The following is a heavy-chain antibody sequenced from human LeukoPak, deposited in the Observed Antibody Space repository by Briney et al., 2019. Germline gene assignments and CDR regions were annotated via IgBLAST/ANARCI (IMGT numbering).Heavy chain of an antibody. D-gene: IGHD2-15*01. CDR3: ARGGDCGGGTCSFSHYMDV. V-gene: IGHV1-69*05. CDR2: IVPVFRSA. J-gene: IGHJ6*03. CDR1: GGTFRNYL. Sequence: ASVKVSCKASGGTFRNYLITWVRQAPGQGLEWMGGIVPVFRSANHAQKFQDRVSITTDESTNTVYMEVSSLRSEDTAVYYCARGGDCGGGTCSFSHYMDVWGKGTTVTVSS.